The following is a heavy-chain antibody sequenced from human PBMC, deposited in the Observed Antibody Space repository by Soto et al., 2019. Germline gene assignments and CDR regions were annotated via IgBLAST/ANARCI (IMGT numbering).Heavy chain of an antibody. CDR3: ARDKHPPGIAAAGVDY. CDR2: ISSSSSYI. CDR1: GFTFSSYS. V-gene: IGHV3-21*01. D-gene: IGHD6-13*01. Sequence: GGSLRLSCAASGFTFSSYSMNWVRQAPGKGLEWVSSISSSSSYIYYADSVKGRFTISRDNAKNSLYLQMNSLRAEDTAVYYCARDKHPPGIAAAGVDYWGQGXLVTVYS. J-gene: IGHJ4*02.